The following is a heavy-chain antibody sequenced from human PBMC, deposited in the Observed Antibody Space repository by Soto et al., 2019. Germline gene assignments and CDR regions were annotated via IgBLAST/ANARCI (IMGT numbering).Heavy chain of an antibody. CDR2: IYPSDSDT. CDR3: ARPANTVADHFDL. V-gene: IGHV5-51*01. J-gene: IGHJ4*02. CDR1: GYTFTIYW. Sequence: GESLKISCQVSGYTFTIYWIGWVRQMPGKGLEWMGIIYPSDSDTRYSPSFQGQVTISADQSINTAYLQWDSLKASDTAIYYCARPANTVADHFDLWGQGTPVTV. D-gene: IGHD4-17*01.